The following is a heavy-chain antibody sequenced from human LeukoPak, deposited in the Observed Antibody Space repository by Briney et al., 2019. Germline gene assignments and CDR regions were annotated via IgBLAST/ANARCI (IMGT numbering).Heavy chain of an antibody. V-gene: IGHV3-53*01. CDR1: GFVVSATS. Sequence: GGSLRLSCAASGFVVSATSMSWVRQPPGKGLEWVSIIYSGNTRYADSVKGRFTISRDNAKNSLYLQMNSLRAEDTAVYYCARVLRYFDWLLPRGIDYWGQGTLVTVSS. D-gene: IGHD3-9*01. CDR3: ARVLRYFDWLLPRGIDY. CDR2: IYSGNT. J-gene: IGHJ4*02.